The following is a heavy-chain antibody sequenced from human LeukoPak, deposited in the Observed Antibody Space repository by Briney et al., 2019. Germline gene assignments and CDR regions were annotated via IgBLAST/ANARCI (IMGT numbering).Heavy chain of an antibody. CDR3: ARAYCGGDCYSGDFDY. CDR2: IYWNDDK. D-gene: IGHD2-21*02. V-gene: IGHV2-5*01. Sequence: SGPTLVKPTQTLTLTCTFSGFSLSTSGVGVGWIRQPPGKALEWLTVIYWNDDKRYSPSLKSRLTITKATPKSQVVLTVANMDPVDTGTYYCARAYCGGDCYSGDFDYWGQGTLVTVSS. CDR1: GFSLSTSGVG. J-gene: IGHJ4*02.